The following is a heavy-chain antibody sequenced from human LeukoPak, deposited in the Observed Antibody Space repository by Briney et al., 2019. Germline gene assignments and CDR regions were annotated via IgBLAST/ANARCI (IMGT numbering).Heavy chain of an antibody. CDR2: IYHSGSS. Sequence: GSLRLSCAASGFTFSSYGMHWVRQSPGKGLEWIGEIYHSGSSNYNLSFKSRVTISVDKSKNQFSLKVTSVTAADTAVYFCARYETESQNGKYCFDHWGQGILVTVSS. CDR3: ARYETESQNGKYCFDH. V-gene: IGHV4-4*01. J-gene: IGHJ4*02. CDR1: GFTFSSYG. D-gene: IGHD1-14*01.